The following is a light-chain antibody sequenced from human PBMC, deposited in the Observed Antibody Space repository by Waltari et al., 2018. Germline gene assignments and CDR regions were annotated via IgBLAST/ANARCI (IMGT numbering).Light chain of an antibody. CDR2: HAS. CDR1: QSSSKY. CDR3: QHYESLPVT. V-gene: IGKV3-20*01. Sequence: EIVLTQSPGTLSLSPGERATISCSASQSSSKYLAWYQQKPGQAPRLLIYHASSRAAGIPDRFSGSGSGTDFSLTISRLEPEDFAVYYCQHYESLPVTFGQGTKVEIK. J-gene: IGKJ1*01.